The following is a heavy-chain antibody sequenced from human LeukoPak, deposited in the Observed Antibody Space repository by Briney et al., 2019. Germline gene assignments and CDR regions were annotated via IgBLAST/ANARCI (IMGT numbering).Heavy chain of an antibody. V-gene: IGHV1-24*01. Sequence: GASVKVSCKVSGYTLTELSMHWVRQAPGKGFEWMGRFDPEKGETIYAQKFQGRVTMTRDTSISTAYMELSRLRSDDTAVYYCARGPAPLLRYFDWLSDYWGQGTLVTVSS. D-gene: IGHD3-9*01. CDR3: ARGPAPLLRYFDWLSDY. CDR2: FDPEKGET. CDR1: GYTLTELS. J-gene: IGHJ4*02.